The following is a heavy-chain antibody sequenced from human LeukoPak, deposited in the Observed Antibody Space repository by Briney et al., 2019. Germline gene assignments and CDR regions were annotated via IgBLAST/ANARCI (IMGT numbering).Heavy chain of an antibody. J-gene: IGHJ4*02. Sequence: GGSLRLSCAASGFTFSSYGMHWVRQAPGKGLEWVAVVSYDGSNKYYADSVKGRFTISRDNSKNTLYLQMNSLRAEDTAVYYCAKGGAHFDYWGQGTLVTVSS. CDR3: AKGGAHFDY. V-gene: IGHV3-30*18. CDR1: GFTFSSYG. CDR2: VSYDGSNK.